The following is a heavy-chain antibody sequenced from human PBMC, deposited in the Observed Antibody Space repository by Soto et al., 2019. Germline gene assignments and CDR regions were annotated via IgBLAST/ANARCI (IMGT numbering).Heavy chain of an antibody. J-gene: IGHJ5*02. Sequence: QVQLVQSGAEVKKPGASVKVSYKASGYTFTSYAMHWVRQAPGQRLEWMGWINAGNGNTKYSQKFQGRVTITRDTSASTAYMELSSLRSEDTAVYYCARDPGGNVGWFDPWGQGTLVTVSS. CDR3: ARDPGGNVGWFDP. V-gene: IGHV1-3*01. CDR1: GYTFTSYA. D-gene: IGHD2-15*01. CDR2: INAGNGNT.